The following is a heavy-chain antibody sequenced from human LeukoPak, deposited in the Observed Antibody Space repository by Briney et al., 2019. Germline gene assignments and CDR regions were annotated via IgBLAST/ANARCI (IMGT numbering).Heavy chain of an antibody. Sequence: GGSLRLSCSASGFTFSNYYMSWIRQPPGKGLDWISYISSSGNTIYVADSVKGRFTISRDNAKNTLYLQMNSLRAEDTAVYYCAKRITIFGVVRGDFDIWGQGTMVTVSS. CDR1: GFTFSNYY. CDR3: AKRITIFGVVRGDFDI. CDR2: ISSSGNTI. V-gene: IGHV3-11*01. J-gene: IGHJ3*02. D-gene: IGHD3-3*01.